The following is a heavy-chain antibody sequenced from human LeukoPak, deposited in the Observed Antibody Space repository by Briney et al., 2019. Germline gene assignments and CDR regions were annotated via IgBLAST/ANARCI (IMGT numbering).Heavy chain of an antibody. V-gene: IGHV3-53*01. Sequence: GGSLRLSCAASGFTVSSNYMSWVRQAPGKGLEWVSVIYSGGSTYYADSVKGRFTISRDNSKNTLYLQMNSLRAEDTAVYYCARNYGSGSYYNDYWGQGTLVTVSS. CDR2: IYSGGST. J-gene: IGHJ4*02. CDR1: GFTVSSNY. D-gene: IGHD3-10*01. CDR3: ARNYGSGSYYNDY.